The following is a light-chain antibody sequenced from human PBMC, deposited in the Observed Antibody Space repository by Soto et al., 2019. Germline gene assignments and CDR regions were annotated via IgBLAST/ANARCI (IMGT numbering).Light chain of an antibody. V-gene: IGKV4-1*01. CDR1: QSVLYSSNNKNY. CDR2: WAS. CDR3: QQYYTTPPIT. Sequence: DIVMTQSPDSLAVSLGERATINCKSSQSVLYSSNNKNYLAWYQQKPGQPPNLLIYWASTRESGVPDRFSGSGSGTDFTLTIISLQAEDVAVYYCQQYYTTPPITFVGGTKVEIK. J-gene: IGKJ4*01.